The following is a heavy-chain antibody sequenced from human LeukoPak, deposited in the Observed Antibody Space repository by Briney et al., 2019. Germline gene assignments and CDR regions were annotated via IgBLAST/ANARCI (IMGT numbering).Heavy chain of an antibody. CDR2: INPNSGGT. CDR3: ARDDQVGATTGDY. Sequence: GASVKVSCRASGYSFRSYGITWVRQAPGQGLEWMGWINPNSGGTNYAQKFQGRVTMTRDTSISTAYMELSRLRSDDTAVYYCARDDQVGATTGDYWGQGTLVTVSS. D-gene: IGHD1-26*01. CDR1: GYSFRSYG. J-gene: IGHJ4*02. V-gene: IGHV1-2*02.